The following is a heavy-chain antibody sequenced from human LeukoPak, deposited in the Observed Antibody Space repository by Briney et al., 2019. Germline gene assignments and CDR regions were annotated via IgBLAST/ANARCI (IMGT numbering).Heavy chain of an antibody. V-gene: IGHV4-39*01. CDR2: IYYSGST. Sequence: PSETLSLTCAVSGGSITSSTSYWGWIRQPPGKGLEWIGRIYYSGSTLFTPSLKGRVTISVDTSRNQFSLRLSSVTAADTAVYYCARHGSTDYFDYWGQGTLVTVSS. J-gene: IGHJ4*02. CDR1: GGSITSSTSY. CDR3: ARHGSTDYFDY. D-gene: IGHD2-2*03.